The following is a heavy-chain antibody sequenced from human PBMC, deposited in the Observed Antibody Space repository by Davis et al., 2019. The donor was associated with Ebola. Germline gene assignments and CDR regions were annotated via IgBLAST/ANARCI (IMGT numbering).Heavy chain of an antibody. V-gene: IGHV3-49*04. CDR1: GFTFGDYA. Sequence: PGGSLRLSCTASGFTFGDYAMSWVRQAPGKGLEWVGFIRSKAYGGTTEYAASVKGRFTISRDDSKSIAYLQMDSLKIEDTAVYYCSRDLKHRPPSYYDGMDVWGQGTSVTVSS. D-gene: IGHD6-6*01. CDR3: SRDLKHRPPSYYDGMDV. J-gene: IGHJ6*02. CDR2: IRSKAYGGTT.